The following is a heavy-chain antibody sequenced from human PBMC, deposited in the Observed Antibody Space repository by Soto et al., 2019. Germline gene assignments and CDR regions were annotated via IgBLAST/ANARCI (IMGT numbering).Heavy chain of an antibody. D-gene: IGHD6-6*01. CDR3: ARGGSSSSVLYYYYGMDV. Sequence: SETLSLTCPVSGGSISSGGYYWSWIRQHPGKGLEWIGYIYYSGSTYYDPSLKSRVTISVDTSKNQFSLKLSSVTAADTAVYYCARGGSSSSVLYYYYGMDVWGQGTTVTVSS. V-gene: IGHV4-31*03. CDR1: GGSISSGGYY. CDR2: IYYSGST. J-gene: IGHJ6*02.